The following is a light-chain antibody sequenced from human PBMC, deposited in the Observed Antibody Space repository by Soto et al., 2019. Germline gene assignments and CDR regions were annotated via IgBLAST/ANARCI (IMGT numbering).Light chain of an antibody. Sequence: HMAHCPATQSASVGDRVTITCRASQSISSWLAWYQQKPGKAPKLLIYDASSLESGVPSRFSGSGSGTEFTLTISSLQPDDFATYYCQQYNSYSGTFGQGTKVDIK. CDR3: QQYNSYSGT. CDR1: QSISSW. CDR2: DAS. J-gene: IGKJ1*01. V-gene: IGKV1-5*01.